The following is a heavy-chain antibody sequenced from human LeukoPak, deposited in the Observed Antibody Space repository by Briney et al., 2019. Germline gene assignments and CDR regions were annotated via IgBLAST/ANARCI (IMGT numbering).Heavy chain of an antibody. CDR3: ARDLQCGGDCHYDALDI. D-gene: IGHD2-21*02. J-gene: IGHJ3*02. V-gene: IGHV3-7*01. CDR1: GFTFSDAW. Sequence: GGSLRLSCAASGFTFSDAWLTWVRQAPGKGLEWVANIKQDGSEKYYVDSVRGRFTISRDNAKNSLYLQMSSLRAEDTAVYYCARDLQCGGDCHYDALDIWLQATNPTVSS. CDR2: IKQDGSEK.